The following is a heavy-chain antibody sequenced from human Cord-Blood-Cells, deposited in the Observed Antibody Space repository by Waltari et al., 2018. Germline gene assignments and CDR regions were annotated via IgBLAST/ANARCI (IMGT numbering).Heavy chain of an antibody. V-gene: IGHV4-34*01. CDR1: GGSFSGYS. CDR2: INHSGST. D-gene: IGHD3-10*01. J-gene: IGHJ5*02. CDR3: ARVIYGSGSYSDWFDP. Sequence: QVQLRQWGAGLLKPSEPLSLTCGVYGGSFSGYSWSWIRQPPGKGLEWIGEINHSGSTNYNPSLKSRVTISVDTSKNQFSLKLSSVTAADTAVYYCARVIYGSGSYSDWFDPWGQGTLVTVSS.